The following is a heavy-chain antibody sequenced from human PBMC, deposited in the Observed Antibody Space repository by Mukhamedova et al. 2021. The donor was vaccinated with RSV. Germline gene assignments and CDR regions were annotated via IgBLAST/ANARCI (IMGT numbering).Heavy chain of an antibody. J-gene: IGHJ4*02. CDR3: ARGERGEHITVRAVDPFYYLDS. D-gene: IGHD2-21*01. Sequence: GKGLEWIGYIARRGDASYNPSLKSRLTISLDRSRNVFFLNLTSVTVADTAVYFCARGERGEHITVRAVDPFYYLDSWGQGSLVTVSS. CDR2: IARRGDA. V-gene: IGHV4-30-2*05.